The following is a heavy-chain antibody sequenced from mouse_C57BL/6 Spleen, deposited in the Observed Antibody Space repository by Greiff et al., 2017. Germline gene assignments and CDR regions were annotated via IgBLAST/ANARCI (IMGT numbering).Heavy chain of an antibody. V-gene: IGHV1-78*01. D-gene: IGHD1-1*01. CDR2: IYPRDGST. J-gene: IGHJ2*01. Sequence: VQLQQSDAELVKPGASVKISCKVSGYTFTDHTIHWMKQRPEQGLEWIGYIYPRDGSTKYNEKFKGKATLTAEKSSSTAYMQLNSLTSEDSAVDFCAREVVATGGYSFDYWGQGTTLTVSS. CDR1: GYTFTDHT. CDR3: AREVVATGGYSFDY.